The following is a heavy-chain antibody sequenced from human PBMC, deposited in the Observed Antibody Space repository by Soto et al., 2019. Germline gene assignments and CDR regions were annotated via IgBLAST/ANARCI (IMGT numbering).Heavy chain of an antibody. CDR2: ISYDGSNK. Sequence: PGGSRRLACASSGFTFSSYAMHWVRQAPGKGLEWVAVISYDGSNKYYADSVKGRFTISRDNSKNTLYLQMNSLRAEDTAVYYCASERTMIVGPFDYWGQGTLVTVSS. V-gene: IGHV3-30-3*01. J-gene: IGHJ4*02. D-gene: IGHD3-22*01. CDR3: ASERTMIVGPFDY. CDR1: GFTFSSYA.